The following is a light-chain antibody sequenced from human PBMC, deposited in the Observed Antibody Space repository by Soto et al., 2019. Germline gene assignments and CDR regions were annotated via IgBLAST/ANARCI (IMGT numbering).Light chain of an antibody. CDR3: LQQSSYPQS. J-gene: IGKJ4*01. CDR2: AAS. V-gene: IGKV1-17*01. CDR1: QGIGNY. Sequence: DIQMTQSPSSLSASVGERVTIICRASQGIGNYVGWYQQKPGKAPKRLIYAASILESGVPPRFSGSGSGTEFTLTISTLQPEDFAVYYCLQQSSYPQSFGGGTTVEIK.